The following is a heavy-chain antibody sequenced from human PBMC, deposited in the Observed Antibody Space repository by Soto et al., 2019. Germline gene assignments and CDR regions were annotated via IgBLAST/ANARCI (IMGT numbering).Heavy chain of an antibody. CDR1: GYTFTSYG. CDR3: ARGEMSSGWSPFDY. V-gene: IGHV1-18*01. D-gene: IGHD6-19*01. CDR2: ISAYNGNT. J-gene: IGHJ4*02. Sequence: QVQLVQSGAEVKKPGASVKVSCKASGYTFTSYGISWVRQAPGQGLEWMGWISAYNGNTNYAQNLQGRVNMTTDPSTSTANMELRSLRADDTAVYYCARGEMSSGWSPFDYWRQGTLVTVSS.